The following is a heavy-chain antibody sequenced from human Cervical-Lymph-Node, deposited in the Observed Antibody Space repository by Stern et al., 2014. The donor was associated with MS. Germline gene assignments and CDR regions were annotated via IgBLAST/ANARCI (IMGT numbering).Heavy chain of an antibody. CDR3: ARHCGFRPGCIDY. V-gene: IGHV5-51*01. Sequence: VQLVESGAEVKKPGESLKISCKGSGYSFTNYWIGWVRQMPGKGLEWMGINYPGDSDTRYSPSFQGQVTISADKSINTASLQWSSLKASDTAMYYCARHCGFRPGCIDYWGQGTLVTVSS. CDR1: GYSFTNYW. CDR2: NYPGDSDT. J-gene: IGHJ4*02. D-gene: IGHD2-21*01.